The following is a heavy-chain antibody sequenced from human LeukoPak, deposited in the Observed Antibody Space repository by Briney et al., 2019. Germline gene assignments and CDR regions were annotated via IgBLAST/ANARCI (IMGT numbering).Heavy chain of an antibody. CDR3: AREVAGGSFDS. CDR2: ISSSGSSI. CDR1: GFSFSDYY. J-gene: IGHJ4*02. D-gene: IGHD6-19*01. V-gene: IGHV3-11*01. Sequence: PGGSLRLSCAASGFSFSDYYMSWIRQAPGKGLEWVSYISSSGSSIYYADSVKGRFTISRDNAKNSLYLQMNSLRVEDTAVYYCAREVAGGSFDSWGQGTLVTVSS.